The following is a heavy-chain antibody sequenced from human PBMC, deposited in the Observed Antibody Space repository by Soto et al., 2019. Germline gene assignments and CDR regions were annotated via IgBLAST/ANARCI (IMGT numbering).Heavy chain of an antibody. CDR1: GYTFTSYY. CDR3: ARDNSLYGYSDY. J-gene: IGHJ4*02. CDR2: MNPNSGNT. V-gene: IGHV1-8*01. D-gene: IGHD5-18*01. Sequence: ASVKVSCKASGYTFTSYYINWVRQATGQGLEWMGWMNPNSGNTGYAQKFQGRVTMTRNTSISTAYMELSSLRSEDTAVYYCARDNSLYGYSDYWGQGTLVTVSS.